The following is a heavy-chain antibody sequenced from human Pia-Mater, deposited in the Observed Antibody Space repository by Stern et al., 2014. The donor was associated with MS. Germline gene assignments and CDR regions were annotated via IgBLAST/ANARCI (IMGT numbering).Heavy chain of an antibody. CDR3: ARDRRYYDSSGYPNWFDP. CDR2: ISSSSSTI. D-gene: IGHD3-22*01. CDR1: GFPFSSYS. J-gene: IGHJ5*02. V-gene: IGHV3-48*02. Sequence: EVQLVESGGGLVQPGGSLRLSCAASGFPFSSYSMNWVRPAPGKGLEWVSYISSSSSTIYYADSVKGRFTISRDNAKNSLYLQMNSLRDEDTAVYYCARDRRYYDSSGYPNWFDPWGQGTLVTVSS.